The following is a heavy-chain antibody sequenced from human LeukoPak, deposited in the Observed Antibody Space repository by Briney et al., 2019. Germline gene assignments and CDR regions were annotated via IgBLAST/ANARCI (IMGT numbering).Heavy chain of an antibody. V-gene: IGHV3-23*01. J-gene: IGHJ4*02. CDR2: ISGSGYST. Sequence: GGSLRLSCVASGFTFSSFAMSWVRQAPGKGLEWVSVISGSGYSTYYADSVKGRFTISRDNSKNTLYLQMDSLRAEDTAVYYCAKVLGYSSGWSHFDYWGQGTLVTVSS. CDR1: GFTFSSFA. D-gene: IGHD6-19*01. CDR3: AKVLGYSSGWSHFDY.